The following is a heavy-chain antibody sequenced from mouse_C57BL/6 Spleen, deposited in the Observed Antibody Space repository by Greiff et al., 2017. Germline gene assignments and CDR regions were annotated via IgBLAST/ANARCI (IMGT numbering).Heavy chain of an antibody. D-gene: IGHD2-4*01. V-gene: IGHV1-82*01. Sequence: VQVVESGPELVKPGASVKISCKASGYAFSSSWMNWVKQRPGKGLEWIGRIYPGDGDTNYNGKFKGKATMTADKSSSTAYMQLSSLTSEDSAVYFCARGSDYDWFAYWGQGTLVTVSA. J-gene: IGHJ3*01. CDR3: ARGSDYDWFAY. CDR2: IYPGDGDT. CDR1: GYAFSSSW.